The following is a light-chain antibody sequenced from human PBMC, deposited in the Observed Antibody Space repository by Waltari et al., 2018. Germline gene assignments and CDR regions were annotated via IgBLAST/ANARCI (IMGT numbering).Light chain of an antibody. CDR3: QQSYSTHSWT. CDR2: AAS. Sequence: DIQMTQSPSSLSASVGDRVTITCRASQSISSYLNWYQQKPGKAPKLLIYAASSFQSGVPSRFSGSGSGTDFTLTISSLQPEDFATYYCQQSYSTHSWTFG. J-gene: IGKJ1*01. V-gene: IGKV1-39*01. CDR1: QSISSY.